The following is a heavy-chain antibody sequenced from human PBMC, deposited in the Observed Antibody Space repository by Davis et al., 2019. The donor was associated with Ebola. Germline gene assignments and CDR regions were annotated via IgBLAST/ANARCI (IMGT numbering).Heavy chain of an antibody. D-gene: IGHD1-1*01. CDR3: APGGSNWIDY. Sequence: GESLKISCAASGFTVSSNYMSWVRQAPGKGLEWVSVIYSGGSTYYADSVKGRFTISRDNSKNTVYLQMNSLRADDTAMYYCAPGGSNWIDYWGQGTLVTVSS. CDR2: IYSGGST. V-gene: IGHV3-53*01. J-gene: IGHJ4*02. CDR1: GFTVSSNY.